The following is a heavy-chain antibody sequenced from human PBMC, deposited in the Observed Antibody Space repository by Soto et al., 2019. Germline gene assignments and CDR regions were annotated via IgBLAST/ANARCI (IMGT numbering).Heavy chain of an antibody. V-gene: IGHV4-59*01. D-gene: IGHD6-13*01. CDR1: GGSISNYY. Sequence: QVQLQESSPGLVKPSETLSLTCTVSGGSISNYYWNWIRQPPGMGLEWIGYIYYTGSTNYNPSLKSRVTISVDTSKNQFSLKLSSVTAADTAVYYCARVGSSWYLGMDVWGQGTTVTVSS. CDR3: ARVGSSWYLGMDV. J-gene: IGHJ6*02. CDR2: IYYTGST.